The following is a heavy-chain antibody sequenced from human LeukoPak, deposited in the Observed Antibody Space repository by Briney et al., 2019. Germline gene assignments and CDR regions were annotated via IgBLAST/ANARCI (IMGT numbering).Heavy chain of an antibody. CDR3: ARRPSRFDP. Sequence: PSQTLSLTCTVSGGSISSGGNYWSWLRQPPGKGLEWIGEINHSGSTNYNPSLKSRVTISVDTSKNQFSLKLSSVTAADTAVYYCARRPSRFDPWGQGTLVTVSS. V-gene: IGHV4-30-2*01. CDR2: INHSGST. CDR1: GGSISSGGNY. J-gene: IGHJ5*02. D-gene: IGHD3-3*02.